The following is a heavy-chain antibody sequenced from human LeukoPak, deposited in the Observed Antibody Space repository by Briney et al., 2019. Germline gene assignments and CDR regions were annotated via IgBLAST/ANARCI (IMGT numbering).Heavy chain of an antibody. CDR1: GYTFSTYW. CDR2: IKQDGSEK. Sequence: GGSLRLSCAASGYTFSTYWMSWVRQAPGKGLEWVANIKQDGSEKYYVDSVKGRFTVSRDNSRNTVYLQMTSLRAEDTAVYYCASRGHVGSGTYSPYDYWGQGTLVTVSS. D-gene: IGHD3-10*01. J-gene: IGHJ4*02. V-gene: IGHV3-7*03. CDR3: ASRGHVGSGTYSPYDY.